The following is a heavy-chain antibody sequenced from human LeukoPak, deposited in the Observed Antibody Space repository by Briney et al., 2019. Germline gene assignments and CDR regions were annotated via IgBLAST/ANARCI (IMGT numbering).Heavy chain of an antibody. CDR3: AKDVKDIVVVPAADKFDY. Sequence: AGRSLRLSCAASGFTFSSYAMGWVRQAPGKGLEWVSAISGSGGSTYYADSVKGRFTISRDNSKNTLYLQMNSLRAEDTAVYYCAKDVKDIVVVPAADKFDYWGQGTLVTVSS. CDR2: ISGSGGST. D-gene: IGHD2-2*01. J-gene: IGHJ4*02. CDR1: GFTFSSYA. V-gene: IGHV3-23*01.